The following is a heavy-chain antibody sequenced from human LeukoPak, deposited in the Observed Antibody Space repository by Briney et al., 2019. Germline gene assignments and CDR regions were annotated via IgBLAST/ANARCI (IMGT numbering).Heavy chain of an antibody. CDR2: IYVDGTT. CDR1: GLTVSDSY. CDR3: TRDVIRGTNLGY. D-gene: IGHD3-10*01. J-gene: IGHJ4*02. Sequence: GGSLRLSCTASGLTVSDSYMTWVRQAPGKGLECVAVIYVDGTTYYADSVRGRFTISRDKSKNTLYLQLNSLRAEDTAVYYCTRDVIRGTNLGYWGQGALVTVS. V-gene: IGHV3-66*01.